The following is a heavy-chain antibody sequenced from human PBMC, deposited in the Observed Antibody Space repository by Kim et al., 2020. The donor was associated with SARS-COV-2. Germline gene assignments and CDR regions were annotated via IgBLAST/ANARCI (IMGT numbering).Heavy chain of an antibody. D-gene: IGHD2-8*01. Sequence: TRYSPSFQGQVTISADKSISTAYLQWSSLKASDTAMYYCATRVGKTNFDYWGQGTLVTVSS. V-gene: IGHV5-51*01. CDR2: T. CDR3: ATRVGKTNFDY. J-gene: IGHJ4*02.